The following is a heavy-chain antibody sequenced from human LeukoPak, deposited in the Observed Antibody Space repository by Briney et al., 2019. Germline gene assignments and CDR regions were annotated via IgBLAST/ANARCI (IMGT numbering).Heavy chain of an antibody. CDR1: GGSVSSGSYY. D-gene: IGHD1-14*01. J-gene: IGHJ5*02. Sequence: SETLSLTCTVSGGSVSSGSYYWSWIRQPPGKGLEWIGYIYYSGITNYNPSLKSRVTISVDTSKNQFSLKLSSVTAADTAVYYCARKEARNRMWFDPWGQGTLVTVSS. V-gene: IGHV4-61*01. CDR2: IYYSGIT. CDR3: ARKEARNRMWFDP.